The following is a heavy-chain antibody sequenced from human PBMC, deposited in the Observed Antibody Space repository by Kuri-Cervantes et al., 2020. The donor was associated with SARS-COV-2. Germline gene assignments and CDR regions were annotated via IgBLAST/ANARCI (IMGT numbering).Heavy chain of an antibody. D-gene: IGHD4-17*01. J-gene: IGHJ4*02. CDR2: INHSGNT. CDR3: ARAHGDYRLFDY. Sequence: SETLSLTCTVSGGSRSSYYWSWVRQPPGKGLEWIGEINHSGNTNYDPSLKSRVTISIDTSKNQFSLKLSSVTAADTAVYYCARAHGDYRLFDYWGQGTLVTVSS. CDR1: GGSRSSYY. V-gene: IGHV4-34*01.